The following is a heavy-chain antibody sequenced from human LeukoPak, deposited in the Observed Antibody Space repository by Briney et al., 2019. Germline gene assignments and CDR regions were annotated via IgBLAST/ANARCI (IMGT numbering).Heavy chain of an antibody. J-gene: IGHJ6*02. Sequence: SETLSLTCTVSGGSISSSSYYWGWIRQPPGKGLEWIGSIYHSGSTYYNPSLKSRVTISVDTSKNQFSLKLSSVTAADTAVYYCARDEVAHYYGMDVWGQGTTVTVSS. CDR1: GGSISSSSYY. D-gene: IGHD2-15*01. V-gene: IGHV4-39*07. CDR2: IYHSGST. CDR3: ARDEVAHYYGMDV.